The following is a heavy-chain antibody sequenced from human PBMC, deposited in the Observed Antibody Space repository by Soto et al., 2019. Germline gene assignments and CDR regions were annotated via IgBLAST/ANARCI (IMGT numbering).Heavy chain of an antibody. CDR2: IYRTGST. CDR1: GGSFTSNNW. CDR3: ASRDPGTSVDY. Sequence: SETLSLTRAVSGGSFTSNNWWTWVRQPPGQGLEWIGEIYRTGSTNYNPSLKSRVTISLDKSENQFSLKVTSLTAADTAVYYCASRDPGTSVDYWGQGTLVTVSS. J-gene: IGHJ4*02. D-gene: IGHD1-7*01. V-gene: IGHV4-4*02.